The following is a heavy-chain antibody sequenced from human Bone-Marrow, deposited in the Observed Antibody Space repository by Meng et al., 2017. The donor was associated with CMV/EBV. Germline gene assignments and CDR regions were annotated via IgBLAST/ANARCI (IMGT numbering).Heavy chain of an antibody. D-gene: IGHD2-15*01. CDR2: INPNSGGT. Sequence: VWRVHHGCEVKGPGASVNASGKDSGNPYPGYYMHWVRQAPEQGLEWMGWINPNSGGTNYAQKFQGRVTMTRETSISTAYMELSRLRSDDTAVYYCARRRLVGYCSGGSCYGVDYWGQGTLVTVSS. CDR3: ARRRLVGYCSGGSCYGVDY. J-gene: IGHJ4*01. CDR1: GNPYPGYY. V-gene: IGHV1-2*02.